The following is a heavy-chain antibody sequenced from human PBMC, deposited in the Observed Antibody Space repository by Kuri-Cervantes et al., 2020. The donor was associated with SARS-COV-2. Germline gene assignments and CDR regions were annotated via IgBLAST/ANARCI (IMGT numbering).Heavy chain of an antibody. Sequence: GESLKISCAASGFTFSSYSMNWVRQAPGKGLEWVSSISSSSYIYYADSVKGRFTISRDNAKNSLYLQMNSLKTEDTALYYCTTDPRRMFGWSDSWGQGTLVTVSS. J-gene: IGHJ5*01. CDR1: GFTFSSYS. D-gene: IGHD3-3*01. CDR3: TTDPRRMFGWSDS. V-gene: IGHV3-21*03. CDR2: ISSSSYI.